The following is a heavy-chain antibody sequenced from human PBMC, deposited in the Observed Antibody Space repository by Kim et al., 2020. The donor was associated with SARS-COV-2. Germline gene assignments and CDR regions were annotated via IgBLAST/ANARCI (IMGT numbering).Heavy chain of an antibody. Sequence: GGSLRLSCAASGFTFSSYGMHWVRQAPGKGLEWVAVISYDGSNKYYADSVKGRFTISRDNSKNTLYLQMNSLRAEDTAVYYCATVAGTITFDYWGQGTLVTVSS. V-gene: IGHV3-30*03. CDR2: ISYDGSNK. D-gene: IGHD6-19*01. J-gene: IGHJ4*02. CDR3: ATVAGTITFDY. CDR1: GFTFSSYG.